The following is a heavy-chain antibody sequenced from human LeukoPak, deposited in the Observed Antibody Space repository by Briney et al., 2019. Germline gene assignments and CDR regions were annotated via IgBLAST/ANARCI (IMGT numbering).Heavy chain of an antibody. J-gene: IGHJ4*02. V-gene: IGHV3-48*04. CDR1: GFTFSSYS. CDR3: ARDHMGYDY. CDR2: IGSGGSTT. D-gene: IGHD1-26*01. Sequence: GGSLRLSCAASGFTFSSYSMNWVRRAPGKGLEWVSYIGSGGSTTYYAGSVKGRFTVSRDNAKNSLYLQMNSLRAEETAVYYCARDHMGYDYWGQGTLVTVSS.